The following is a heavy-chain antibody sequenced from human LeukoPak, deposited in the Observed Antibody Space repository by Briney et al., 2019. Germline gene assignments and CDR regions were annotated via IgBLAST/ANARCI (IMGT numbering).Heavy chain of an antibody. CDR1: RFTFNSYA. CDR3: AKGSCSSTSCRIDY. D-gene: IGHD2-2*01. CDR2: ISGSGGST. V-gene: IGHV3-23*01. Sequence: GGSLRLSCAASRFTFNSYAMSWVRQAPGKGLEWVSAISGSGGSTYYADSVKGRFTISRDNSKNTLYLQMNSLRAEDTAVYYCAKGSCSSTSCRIDYWGQGTLVTVSS. J-gene: IGHJ4*02.